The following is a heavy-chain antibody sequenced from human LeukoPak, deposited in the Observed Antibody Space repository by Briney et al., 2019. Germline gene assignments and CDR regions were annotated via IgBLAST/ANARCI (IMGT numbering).Heavy chain of an antibody. D-gene: IGHD3-10*01. CDR2: IIPIFGTA. Sequence: AASVKVSCKASGGTFSSYAISWVRQAPGQGLEWMGGIIPIFGTANYAQKFQGRVTITADESTSTAYMELSSLRSEDTAVYYCARDRSADYYGSGSYEWGQGTLVTVSS. CDR1: GGTFSSYA. CDR3: ARDRSADYYGSGSYE. J-gene: IGHJ4*02. V-gene: IGHV1-69*13.